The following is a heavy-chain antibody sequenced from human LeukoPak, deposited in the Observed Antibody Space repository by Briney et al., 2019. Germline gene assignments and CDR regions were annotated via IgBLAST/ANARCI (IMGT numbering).Heavy chain of an antibody. CDR1: GFTFSNYD. Sequence: GGSLRLSCAASGFTFSNYDMHWVRQATGKGLEWVSGIATTGDTYYLGSVKGRFTISRENAKNSLYLQMNSLRAGDTAVYYCARGAETGFDPWGQGTLVTVSS. CDR3: ARGAETGFDP. V-gene: IGHV3-13*01. CDR2: IATTGDT. D-gene: IGHD6-19*01. J-gene: IGHJ5*02.